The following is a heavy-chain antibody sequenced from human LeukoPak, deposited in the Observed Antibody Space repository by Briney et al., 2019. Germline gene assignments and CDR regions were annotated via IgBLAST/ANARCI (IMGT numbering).Heavy chain of an antibody. CDR2: INHSGST. D-gene: IGHD3-10*01. V-gene: IGHV4-34*01. CDR3: TRAKRIIMVRGVITRYFDY. CDR1: GGSFSGYY. J-gene: IGHJ4*02. Sequence: PSETLSLTCGVYGGSFSGYYWSWIRQPPGKGLEWIGGINHSGSTNYNPSLKSRVTISVDTSKNQFSLKLRSVTAADTAVYYCTRAKRIIMVRGVITRYFDYWGQGTLVTVSS.